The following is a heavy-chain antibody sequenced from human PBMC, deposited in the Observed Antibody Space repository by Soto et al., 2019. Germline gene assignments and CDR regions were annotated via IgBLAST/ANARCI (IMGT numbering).Heavy chain of an antibody. CDR3: ARMAGPWYFDL. Sequence: SETLSLTCAVHGGSFSGFYWTWIRQPPGKGLEWIGEINHSGSSNYNPPLKSRVTMSLDTSRNRLSLSLNSVTAADTAVYYCARMAGPWYFDLWGRGTLVTVSS. CDR2: INHSGSS. CDR1: GGSFSGFY. J-gene: IGHJ2*01. V-gene: IGHV4-34*01.